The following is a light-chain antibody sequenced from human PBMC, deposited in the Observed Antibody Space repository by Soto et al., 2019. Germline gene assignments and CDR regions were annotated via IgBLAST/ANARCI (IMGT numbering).Light chain of an antibody. V-gene: IGLV2-14*01. CDR2: EVS. J-gene: IGLJ1*01. CDR1: SSDVGGYNY. Sequence: SVLTQPASVSGSPGQPITISCTGTSSDVGGYNYVSWYQQHPGKAPKLMIYEVSNRPSGVSNRFSGSKSGNTASLTISGLQAEDEADYYCSSYTSSSTLNYVFGTGTKVTVL. CDR3: SSYTSSSTLNYV.